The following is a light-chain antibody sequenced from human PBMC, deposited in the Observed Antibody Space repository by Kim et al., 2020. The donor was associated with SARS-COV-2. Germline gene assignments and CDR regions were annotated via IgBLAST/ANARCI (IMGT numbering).Light chain of an antibody. CDR1: SSDVGGYNY. CDR3: NSYTSSSTWV. J-gene: IGLJ3*02. CDR2: DVS. V-gene: IGLV2-14*01. Sequence: QSALTQPASMSGSPGQSITISCTGTSSDVGGYNYVSWYQQHPGKAPKLMIYDVSKRPSGVSNRFSGSKSGNTASLTISGLQAEDEADYYCNSYTSSSTWVFGGGTQLTVL.